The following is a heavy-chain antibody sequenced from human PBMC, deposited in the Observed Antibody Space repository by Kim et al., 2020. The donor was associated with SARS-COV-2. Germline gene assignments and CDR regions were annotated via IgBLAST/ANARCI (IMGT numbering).Heavy chain of an antibody. Sequence: SETLSLTCTVSGGSISSYYWSWIRQPPGKGLEWIGYIYYSGSTNYNPSLKSRVTISVDTSKNQFSLKLSSVTAADTAVYYCARVEAVAGPRVVFDPWGQGTLVTVSS. CDR1: GGSISSYY. D-gene: IGHD6-19*01. CDR2: IYYSGST. J-gene: IGHJ5*02. V-gene: IGHV4-59*13. CDR3: ARVEAVAGPRVVFDP.